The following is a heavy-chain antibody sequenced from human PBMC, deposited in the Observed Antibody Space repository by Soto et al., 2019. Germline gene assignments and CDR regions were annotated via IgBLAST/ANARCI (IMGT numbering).Heavy chain of an antibody. V-gene: IGHV1-2*02. Sequence: ASLQVPCQPGSYNFTCYYMNWVRLAPGQGLEWMGWINPNSGGTNYAQKCQGRVTMTTDTSITTAYMELSGLRSDDTAVYYCSRTYCGSNSCHNWFDPWGQGT. CDR3: SRTYCGSNSCHNWFDP. J-gene: IGHJ5*02. CDR1: SYNFTCYY. D-gene: IGHD2-2*01. CDR2: INPNSGGT.